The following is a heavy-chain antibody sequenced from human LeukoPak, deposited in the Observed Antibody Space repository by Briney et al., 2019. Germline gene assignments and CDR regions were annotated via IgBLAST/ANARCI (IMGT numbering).Heavy chain of an antibody. J-gene: IGHJ4*02. D-gene: IGHD3-16*02. Sequence: GGSLRLSCAASGFTFTSYGMSWVRQAPGKGLEWVSGISGSGGSTYYADSVKGRFTISRDNSKNTLYLQMTSLRAGDTAVYYCANGVGMITFGGVIVPFDYWGQGTLVTVSS. CDR1: GFTFTSYG. V-gene: IGHV3-23*01. CDR3: ANGVGMITFGGVIVPFDY. CDR2: ISGSGGST.